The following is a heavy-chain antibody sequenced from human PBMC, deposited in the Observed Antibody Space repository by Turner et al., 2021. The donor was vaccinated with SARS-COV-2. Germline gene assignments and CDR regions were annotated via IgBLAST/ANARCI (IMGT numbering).Heavy chain of an antibody. CDR1: GGSISSSSYY. CDR3: ARQSPYYYDSSDYYSGAFDI. CDR2: IYYSGST. J-gene: IGHJ3*02. Sequence: QLQLQESGPGLVKPSETLSLTCTGSGGSISSSSYYWGWIRQPPGKGLEWIGSIYYSGSTYSNPSLKSRVTISVDTSKNQFSLKLSSVTAADTAVYYCARQSPYYYDSSDYYSGAFDIWGQGTMVTVSS. D-gene: IGHD3-22*01. V-gene: IGHV4-39*01.